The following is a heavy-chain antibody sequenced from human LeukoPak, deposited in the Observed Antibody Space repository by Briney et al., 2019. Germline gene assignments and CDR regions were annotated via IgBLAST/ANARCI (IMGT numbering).Heavy chain of an antibody. J-gene: IGHJ4*02. D-gene: IGHD5-12*01. CDR1: GGTISRYA. CDR2: IIPIFGTA. CDR3: AFLAHIVTTTRGDFDY. Sequence: ASVKVSCKASGGTISRYAISWVRQAPGQGLEWMGGIIPIFGTAKYAQKFQGGVTITADESTSTAYLELNSLRSEDTAVYYCAFLAHIVTTTRGDFDYWGQGTLVTVSS. V-gene: IGHV1-69*01.